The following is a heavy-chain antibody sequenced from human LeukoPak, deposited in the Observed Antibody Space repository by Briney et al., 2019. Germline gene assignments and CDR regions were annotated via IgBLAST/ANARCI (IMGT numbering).Heavy chain of an antibody. V-gene: IGHV3-53*01. CDR2: IYSAGTT. D-gene: IGHD5-24*01. CDR1: GFTFSSYS. CDR3: ARGSMRMATAGLADY. J-gene: IGHJ4*02. Sequence: GGSLRLSCAASGFTFSSYSMNWVRQAPGKGLEWVSVIYSAGTTYYADSVKGRFTISRDNSKNTVYLQMNSLRAEDTAVYYCARGSMRMATAGLADYWGQGTLVTVSS.